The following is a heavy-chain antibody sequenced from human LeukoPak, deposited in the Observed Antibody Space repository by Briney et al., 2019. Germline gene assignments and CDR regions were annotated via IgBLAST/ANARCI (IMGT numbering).Heavy chain of an antibody. CDR1: GYSISSGYY. CDR3: AIDSGIQLHPPPTYYYYMDV. CDR2: IYHSGST. D-gene: IGHD2-21*02. J-gene: IGHJ6*03. V-gene: IGHV4-38-2*02. Sequence: PSETLSLTCTVSGYSISSGYYWGWIRQPPGKGLEWIGSIYHSGSTYYNPSLKSRVTISVDTSKNQFSLKLSSVTAADTAVYYCAIDSGIQLHPPPTYYYYMDVWGKGTTVTVSS.